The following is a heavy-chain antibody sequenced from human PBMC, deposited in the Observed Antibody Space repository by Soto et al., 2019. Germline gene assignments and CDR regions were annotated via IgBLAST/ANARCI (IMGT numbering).Heavy chain of an antibody. V-gene: IGHV1-58*01. J-gene: IGHJ6*02. D-gene: IGHD4-17*01. Sequence: GASVKVSFNASGFPSTSSAVQWVRQAREQRLEWIGWIVVGSGNTNYAQKFQERVTITRDMSTSTAYMELSSLRSADTAVYYCEAPSTVVTSYYYYGLDVWGQGTTVSVS. CDR3: EAPSTVVTSYYYYGLDV. CDR2: IVVGSGNT. CDR1: GFPSTSSA.